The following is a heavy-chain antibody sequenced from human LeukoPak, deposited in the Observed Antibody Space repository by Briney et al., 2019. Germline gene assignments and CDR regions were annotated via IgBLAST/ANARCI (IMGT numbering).Heavy chain of an antibody. CDR2: ISAYNGDT. CDR1: GYTFTSYG. D-gene: IGHD1-26*01. CDR3: ARMDSESYFFNDAYYYYYMDV. J-gene: IGHJ6*03. Sequence: GASVKVSCKASGYTFTSYGISWVRQAPGQGLEWMGWISAYNGDTTYAQKLQGRVTMTTDTSTTTAYMELRSLRSDDTAVYYCARMDSESYFFNDAYYYYYMDVWGKGTTVTVSS. V-gene: IGHV1-18*01.